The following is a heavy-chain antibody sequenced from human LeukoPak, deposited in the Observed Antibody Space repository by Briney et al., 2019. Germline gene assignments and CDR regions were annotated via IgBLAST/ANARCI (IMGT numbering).Heavy chain of an antibody. CDR2: ISSSSSTI. Sequence: GGSLRLSCAASGFTFSSYSVTWVRQAPGKGLEWVSYISSSSSTIYYADSVKGRFTISRDNAKNSLYLQMNSLRDEDTAVYYCARLLYDYVWGSYSGLDYWGQGTLVTVSS. J-gene: IGHJ4*02. V-gene: IGHV3-48*02. D-gene: IGHD3-16*01. CDR1: GFTFSSYS. CDR3: ARLLYDYVWGSYSGLDY.